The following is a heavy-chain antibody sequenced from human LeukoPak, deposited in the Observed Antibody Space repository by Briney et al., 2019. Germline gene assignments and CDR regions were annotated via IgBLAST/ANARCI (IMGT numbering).Heavy chain of an antibody. CDR1: GFTFDDYG. CDR2: INWNGGRR. D-gene: IGHD5-24*01. J-gene: IGHJ6*02. CDR3: AKATTMATNFYYYYGMDV. V-gene: IGHV3-9*01. Sequence: PGGSLRLSCAASGFTFDDYGVHWVRQAPGKGLEWVSGINWNGGRRDYADSVKGRFTISRDNAKNCLFLQMNSLRAEDTALYFCAKATTMATNFYYYYGMDVWGQGTTVTVSS.